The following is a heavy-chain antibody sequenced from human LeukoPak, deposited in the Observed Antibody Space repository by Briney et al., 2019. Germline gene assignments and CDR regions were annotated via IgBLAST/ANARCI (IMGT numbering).Heavy chain of an antibody. CDR3: ARNYYDSSGYPDY. Sequence: GGSLRLSCAASGFTFSSYGMHWVRQAPGKGLEWVAVISYDGSNKYYADSVKGRFTISRDNSKNTLYLQMNSLRAEDTAVYYCARNYYDSSGYPDYWGQGTLVTVSS. J-gene: IGHJ4*02. CDR2: ISYDGSNK. D-gene: IGHD3-22*01. V-gene: IGHV3-30*03. CDR1: GFTFSSYG.